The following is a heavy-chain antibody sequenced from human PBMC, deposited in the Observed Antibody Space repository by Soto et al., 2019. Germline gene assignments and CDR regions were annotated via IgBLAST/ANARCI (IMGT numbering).Heavy chain of an antibody. CDR2: INHSGST. D-gene: IGHD3-10*01. J-gene: IGHJ4*02. V-gene: IGHV4-34*01. CDR1: GGSFSGYY. CDR3: ASRDYYGSGSYPFDY. Sequence: SETLSLTCAVYGGSFSGYYWSWIRQPPGKGLEWIGEINHSGSTNYNPSLKSRVTISVDTSKNQFSLKLSSVTAADTSVYYCASRDYYGSGSYPFDYWGQGTLVTVSS.